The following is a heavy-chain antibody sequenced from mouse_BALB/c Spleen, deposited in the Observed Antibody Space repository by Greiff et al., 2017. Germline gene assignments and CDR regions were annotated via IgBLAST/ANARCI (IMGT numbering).Heavy chain of an antibody. CDR1: GYNFTSYW. CDR3: ARANWDVGMDY. D-gene: IGHD4-1*02. Sequence: VQLQQPGAELVKPGTSVKLSCKASGYNFTSYWINWVKLRPGQGLEWIGEIYPGSGSTNYNEKFKSKATLTVDTSSSTAYMQLSSLASEDSALYYCARANWDVGMDYWGQGTTLTVSS. J-gene: IGHJ2*01. V-gene: IGHV1-55*01. CDR2: IYPGSGST.